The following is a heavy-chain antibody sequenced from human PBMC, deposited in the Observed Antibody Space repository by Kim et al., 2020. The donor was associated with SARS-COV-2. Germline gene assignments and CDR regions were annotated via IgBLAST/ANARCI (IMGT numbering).Heavy chain of an antibody. Sequence: ASVKVSCKVSGYTLTELSMHWVRQAPGKGLEWMGGFDPEDGETIYAQKFQGRVTMTEDTSTDTAYMELSSLRSEDTAVYYCATGQNEEQQLVLSYYYGMDVWGQGTTVTVSS. V-gene: IGHV1-24*01. CDR1: GYTLTELS. D-gene: IGHD6-13*01. CDR3: ATGQNEEQQLVLSYYYGMDV. J-gene: IGHJ6*02. CDR2: FDPEDGET.